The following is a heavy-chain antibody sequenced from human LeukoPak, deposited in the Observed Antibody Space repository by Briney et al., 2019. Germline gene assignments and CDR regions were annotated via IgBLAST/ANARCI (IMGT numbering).Heavy chain of an antibody. CDR1: GFTFSSYG. V-gene: IGHV3-30*02. CDR3: AKASAMIVVVSKHFDY. D-gene: IGHD3-22*01. J-gene: IGHJ4*02. Sequence: GGSLRLSCAASGFTFSSYGMHWVRQAPGKGLEWVAFIRYDGSNKYYADSVKGRFTISRDNAKNSLFLQMNSLRAEDTAVYYCAKASAMIVVVSKHFDYWGQGTLVTVSS. CDR2: IRYDGSNK.